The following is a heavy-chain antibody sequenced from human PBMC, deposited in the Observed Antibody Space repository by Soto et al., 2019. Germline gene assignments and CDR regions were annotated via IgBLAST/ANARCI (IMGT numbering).Heavy chain of an antibody. J-gene: IGHJ5*02. V-gene: IGHV4-39*07. Sequence: SETLSLTCTVSGGSISSSSYYWGWIRQPPGKGLEWIGSMYYSGRTYCNPSLKSRVTISGDTSKNQFSLKLSSVTAADTAVYYCARYGNDYVWGSYRPRWFDPWGQGTLVTVSS. CDR1: GGSISSSSYY. D-gene: IGHD3-16*02. CDR3: ARYGNDYVWGSYRPRWFDP. CDR2: MYYSGRT.